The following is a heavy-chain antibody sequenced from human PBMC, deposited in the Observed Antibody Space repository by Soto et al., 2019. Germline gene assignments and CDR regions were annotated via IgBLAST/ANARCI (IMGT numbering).Heavy chain of an antibody. D-gene: IGHD3-22*01. Sequence: SETLSLTCRVSGVSLTSHYWTWIRQSPGKGLEWIGYIYYSGSTNYSPSLKSRLTMSIDTPSNQFSLNLSSVTAADTAIYYCARLRDRSGTASIYNGMDVWGPGTMVTVSS. J-gene: IGHJ6*02. V-gene: IGHV4-59*11. CDR2: IYYSGST. CDR3: ARLRDRSGTASIYNGMDV. CDR1: GVSLTSHY.